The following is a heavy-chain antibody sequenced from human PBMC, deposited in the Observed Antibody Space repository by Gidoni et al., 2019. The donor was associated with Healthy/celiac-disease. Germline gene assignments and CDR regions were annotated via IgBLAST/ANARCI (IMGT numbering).Heavy chain of an antibody. Sequence: QVQLQESGPGLVKPSQTLSVTCTVSGGTISSGGYYWSWIRQHPGKGLEWIVYIYYSGSTYYNPSLKSLVTISVDTSKNQFSLKLSSVTAADTAVYYCASMVKVNGWFDPWGQGTLVTVSS. CDR2: IYYSGST. CDR1: GGTISSGGYY. J-gene: IGHJ5*02. D-gene: IGHD5-18*01. V-gene: IGHV4-31*01. CDR3: ASMVKVNGWFDP.